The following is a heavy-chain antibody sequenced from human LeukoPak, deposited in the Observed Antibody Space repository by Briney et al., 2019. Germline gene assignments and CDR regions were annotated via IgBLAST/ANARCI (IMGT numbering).Heavy chain of an antibody. D-gene: IGHD2-2*01. V-gene: IGHV3-73*01. J-gene: IGHJ4*02. CDR3: DRRDFSSFRCYSFDY. CDR2: IKTRSEDNAI. Sequence: GGSLRPSCAASGFTFSGFDIHWVRQASGKGLEWVARIKTRSEDNAIAYAASVKGRFTVFRDDSKNTAFLQMDSLKTEDTAVYYCDRRDFSSFRCYSFDYWGQGILVPGSS. CDR1: GFTFSGFD.